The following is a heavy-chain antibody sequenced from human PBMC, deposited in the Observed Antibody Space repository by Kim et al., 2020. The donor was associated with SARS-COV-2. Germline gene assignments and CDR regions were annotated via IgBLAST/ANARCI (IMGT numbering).Heavy chain of an antibody. CDR2: INPNSGGT. CDR3: ARDPRYSSSFSWFDP. V-gene: IGHV1-2*06. CDR1: GYTFTGYY. D-gene: IGHD6-13*01. J-gene: IGHJ5*02. Sequence: ASVKVSCKASGYTFTGYYMHWVRQAPGQGLEWMGRINPNSGGTNYAQKFQGRVTMTRDTSISTAYMELSRLRSDDTAVYYCARDPRYSSSFSWFDPWGQGTLVTVSS.